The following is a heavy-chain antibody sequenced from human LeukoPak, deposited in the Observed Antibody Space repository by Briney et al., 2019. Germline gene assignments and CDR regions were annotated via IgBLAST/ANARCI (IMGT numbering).Heavy chain of an antibody. D-gene: IGHD4/OR15-4a*01. V-gene: IGHV4-59*11. CDR3: ARDQVRGYYYHMDV. CDR1: GGSNSSHY. CDR2: IYYTGSA. Sequence: SETLALTCTVSGGSNSSHYWSWIRQPPGKGLEWIGYIYYTGSANYNPSLNSRVTISVDTSKNQFSLNLSSVTAADTAVYYCARDQVRGYYYHMDVWGKGTTVTVSS. J-gene: IGHJ6*03.